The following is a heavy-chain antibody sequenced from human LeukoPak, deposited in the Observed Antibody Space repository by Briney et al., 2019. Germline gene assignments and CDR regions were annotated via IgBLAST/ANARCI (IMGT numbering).Heavy chain of an antibody. J-gene: IGHJ4*02. CDR3: ATAARRDYGDYDGYYPNDY. CDR2: FDPEDGET. V-gene: IGHV1-24*01. Sequence: GASVKVSCKVSGYTLTELSMHWLRQAPGKGLEWMGGFDPEDGETIYAQKFQGRVTMTEDTSTDTAYMELSSLRSEDTAVYYCATAARRDYGDYDGYYPNDYWGQGTLVTVSS. D-gene: IGHD4-17*01. CDR1: GYTLTELS.